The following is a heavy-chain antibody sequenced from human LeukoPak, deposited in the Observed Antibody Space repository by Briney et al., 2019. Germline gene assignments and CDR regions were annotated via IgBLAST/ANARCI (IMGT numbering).Heavy chain of an antibody. V-gene: IGHV3-30*02. CDR3: AKDAYDSSGYYYSRLDY. Sequence: PGGSLRLSRAASGFTFNNYGMHWVRQAPGKGLEWVAFIRYDGRNKYYADSVKGRFTISRDNSKNTLYLQMNSLRAEDTAVYYCAKDAYDSSGYYYSRLDYWGQGTLVTVSS. D-gene: IGHD3-22*01. J-gene: IGHJ4*02. CDR2: IRYDGRNK. CDR1: GFTFNNYG.